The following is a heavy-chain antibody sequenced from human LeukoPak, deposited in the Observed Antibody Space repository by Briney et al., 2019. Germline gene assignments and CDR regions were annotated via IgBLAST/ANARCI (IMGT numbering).Heavy chain of an antibody. CDR3: ARTLDDGTLDY. Sequence: SETLSLTCAVYGGSFSGYYWSWIRQPPGKGLEWIGEINQSGRTNYNPSLKSRVTMSLDTSKNQFSLKLSSVTAADTAVYYCARTLDDGTLDYWGQGTLVTVSS. D-gene: IGHD1-1*01. CDR2: INQSGRT. V-gene: IGHV4-34*01. CDR1: GGSFSGYY. J-gene: IGHJ4*02.